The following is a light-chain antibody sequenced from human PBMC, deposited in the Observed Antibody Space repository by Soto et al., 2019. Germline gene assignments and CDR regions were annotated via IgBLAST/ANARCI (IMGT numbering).Light chain of an antibody. J-gene: IGKJ2*01. CDR3: QQHGGSPPYT. Sequence: EIVLTQSPGTLSLSPGERATLSCRASQSVSSSYLAWYQQKPGQAPRLLIYAVSSRATGIPDRFSGSGSGTDFTLTITRLEPEDFAVYYCQQHGGSPPYTFGQGTKLEIK. CDR1: QSVSSSY. V-gene: IGKV3-20*01. CDR2: AVS.